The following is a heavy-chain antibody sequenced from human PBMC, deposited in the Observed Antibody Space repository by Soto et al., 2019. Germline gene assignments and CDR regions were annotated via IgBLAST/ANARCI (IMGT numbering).Heavy chain of an antibody. J-gene: IGHJ5*02. Sequence: QVQLVQSGAEVKKPGASVKVSCKASGYTFTSYAMHWVRQAPGQRLEWMGWINAGNGNTKYSQKFQGRVTITRDTSASTAYMELSSLRSEDTAVYYCARGLAGYCSGGSCYGGGWFDPWGQGTLVTVSS. D-gene: IGHD2-15*01. CDR3: ARGLAGYCSGGSCYGGGWFDP. CDR1: GYTFTSYA. V-gene: IGHV1-3*01. CDR2: INAGNGNT.